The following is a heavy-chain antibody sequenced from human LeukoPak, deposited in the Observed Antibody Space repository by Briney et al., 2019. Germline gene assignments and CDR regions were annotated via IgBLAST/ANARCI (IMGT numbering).Heavy chain of an antibody. J-gene: IGHJ4*02. Sequence: PSQTLSLTCAISGDSFSSKSASWNWLRQSPSRGLEWLGRTYSRSKWFNDYAVSVKSRITINPDTSKNQFSLHLTSVTPDDTAVYYCARGTGSLDYWGQGTLVTVSS. CDR3: ARGTGSLDY. CDR2: TYSRSKWFN. D-gene: IGHD1-26*01. V-gene: IGHV6-1*01. CDR1: GDSFSSKSAS.